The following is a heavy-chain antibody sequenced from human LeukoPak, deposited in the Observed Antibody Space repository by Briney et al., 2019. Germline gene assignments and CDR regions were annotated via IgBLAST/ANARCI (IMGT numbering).Heavy chain of an antibody. CDR2: IYYDGSG. D-gene: IGHD3-10*02. J-gene: IGHJ4*02. Sequence: PSETLSLTCTVSGGSISSSTYYWGWIRQAPGKGLEWIGTIYYDGSGYNNPSLKSRVTIFVDTSKNHFSLRLSSLTAADTAVYYCARWQCSGAYFDYWGQGALVTVSS. CDR3: ARWQCSGAYFDY. CDR1: GGSISSSTYY. V-gene: IGHV4-39*02.